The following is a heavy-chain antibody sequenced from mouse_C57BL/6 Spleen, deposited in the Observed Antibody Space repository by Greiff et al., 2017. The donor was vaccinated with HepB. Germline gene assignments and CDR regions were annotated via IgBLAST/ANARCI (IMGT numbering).Heavy chain of an antibody. CDR2: ISYDGSN. Sequence: EVQLQESGPGLVKPSQSLSLTCSVTGYSITSGYYWNWIRQFPGNKLEWMGYISYDGSNNYNPSLKNRISITRDTSKNQFFLKLNSVTTEDTATYYCARDSYYYGSSGAMDYWGQGTSVTVSS. J-gene: IGHJ4*01. CDR1: GYSITSGYY. V-gene: IGHV3-6*01. CDR3: ARDSYYYGSSGAMDY. D-gene: IGHD1-1*01.